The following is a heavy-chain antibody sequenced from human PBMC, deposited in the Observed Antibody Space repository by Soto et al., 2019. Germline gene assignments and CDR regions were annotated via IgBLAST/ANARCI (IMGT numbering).Heavy chain of an antibody. CDR1: GFTFSKSW. CDR2: ITEDGRTK. D-gene: IGHD6-19*01. V-gene: IGHV3-7*01. Sequence: EVQLVESGGGLVQPGGSLRLSCAASGFTFSKSWMSWVRQAPGQGLEWVANITEDGRTKHYVGSVEGRFNISRDNAKNSQYLQMNSLRVEDTAVYYCASDTVAVLDYLGQGILVTVSS. J-gene: IGHJ4*02. CDR3: ASDTVAVLDY.